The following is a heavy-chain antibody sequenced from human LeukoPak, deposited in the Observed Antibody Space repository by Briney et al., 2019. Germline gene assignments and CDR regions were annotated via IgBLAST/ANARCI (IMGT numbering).Heavy chain of an antibody. Sequence: EASVKVSCTASGYTFTNYYIHWMRQAPGQGLEWMGGITPIFGTANYAQKFQGRVTITAVESMSTAYMELSSLRSEDTAVYYCARGWLAETTVVTPYNYWGQGTLVTVPS. D-gene: IGHD4-23*01. CDR2: ITPIFGTA. CDR1: GYTFTNYY. V-gene: IGHV1-69*13. J-gene: IGHJ4*02. CDR3: ARGWLAETTVVTPYNY.